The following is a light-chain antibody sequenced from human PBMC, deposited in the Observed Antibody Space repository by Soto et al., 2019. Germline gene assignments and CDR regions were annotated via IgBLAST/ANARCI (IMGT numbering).Light chain of an antibody. CDR1: QSVRTY. CDR2: GAS. J-gene: IGKJ2*01. CDR3: QQSFTMPYT. V-gene: IGKV1-39*01. Sequence: DIQMTQSPSSLSASVGDRVTITCRASQSVRTYLNWYQRKPGKAPKVLIYGASALQSGVPSRFSGSGSGTDFTLTVSSLQPEDFATYYWQQSFTMPYTFGQGTKLEIK.